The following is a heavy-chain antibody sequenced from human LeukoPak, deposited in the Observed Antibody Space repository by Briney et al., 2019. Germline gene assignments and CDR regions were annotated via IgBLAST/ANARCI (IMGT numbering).Heavy chain of an antibody. Sequence: SGTLSLTCAVSGDSIIGGHWWSWVRQPPGKGLEWIGEIFHSGSTDYNPSLKSRVTISVDKSKNEFSLNLRFVTAADTAVYYCARDQTVRSWYFDSWGQGILVTVSS. CDR2: IFHSGST. CDR1: GDSIIGGHW. D-gene: IGHD6-13*01. CDR3: ARDQTVRSWYFDS. V-gene: IGHV4-4*02. J-gene: IGHJ4*02.